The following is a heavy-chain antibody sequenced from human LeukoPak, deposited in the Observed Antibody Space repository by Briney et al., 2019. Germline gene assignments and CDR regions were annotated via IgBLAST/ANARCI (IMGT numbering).Heavy chain of an antibody. J-gene: IGHJ4*02. CDR3: AKGSYYDSSGSFYFDY. CDR1: GFTFSSYA. D-gene: IGHD3-22*01. V-gene: IGHV3-23*01. CDR2: ISGSGDNT. Sequence: GGSLRRSCAASGFTFSSYAMSWVRQAPGKGLEWVSGISGSGDNTYYADSVKGRFTISRDNSKNTLYVQVNSLGTEDTAAYYCAKGSYYDSSGSFYFDYWGQGTLVTVSS.